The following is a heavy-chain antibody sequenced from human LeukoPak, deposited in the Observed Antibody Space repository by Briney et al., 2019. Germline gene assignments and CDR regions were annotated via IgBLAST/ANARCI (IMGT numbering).Heavy chain of an antibody. V-gene: IGHV5-51*01. CDR1: GYSFTSYW. D-gene: IGHD3-10*01. CDR3: ARRITMVRGAIKGDYFDY. J-gene: IGHJ4*02. Sequence: GESLKISCKGSGYSFTSYWIGWVRQMPGKGLEWMGIIYPGDSDTRYSLSFQGQVTISADKSISTAYLQWSSLKASDTAMYYCARRITMVRGAIKGDYFDYWGQGTLVTVSS. CDR2: IYPGDSDT.